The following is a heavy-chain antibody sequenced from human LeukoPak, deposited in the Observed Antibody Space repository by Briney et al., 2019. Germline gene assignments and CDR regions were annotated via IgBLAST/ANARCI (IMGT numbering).Heavy chain of an antibody. CDR1: GGSISSYY. CDR3: ARHVYSSSSGLNWFDP. CDR2: IYYSGST. D-gene: IGHD6-6*01. V-gene: IGHV4-59*08. J-gene: IGHJ5*02. Sequence: SSETLSLTCTVSGGSISSYYWSWIRQPPGKGLEWIGYIYYSGSTNYNPSLKSRVTISVDTSKNQFSLKLSSVTAADTAVYYCARHVYSSSSGLNWFDPWGQGTLVTVSS.